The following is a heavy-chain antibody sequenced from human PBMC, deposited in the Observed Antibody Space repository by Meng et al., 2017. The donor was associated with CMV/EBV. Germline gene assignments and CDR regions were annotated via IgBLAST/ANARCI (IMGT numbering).Heavy chain of an antibody. V-gene: IGHV4-38-2*02. Sequence: SETLSLTCIVSGYSITSGYYWGWVRQPPGKGLEWIGEINHSGSTNYNPSLKSRVTISVDTSKNQFSLKLSSVTAADTAVYYCALIKRGIGYWGQGTLVTVSS. D-gene: IGHD6-13*01. CDR1: GYSITSGYY. J-gene: IGHJ4*02. CDR3: ALIKRGIGY. CDR2: INHSGST.